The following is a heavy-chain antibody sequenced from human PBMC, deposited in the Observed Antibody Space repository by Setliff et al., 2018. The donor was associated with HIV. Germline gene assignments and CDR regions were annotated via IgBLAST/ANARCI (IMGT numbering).Heavy chain of an antibody. CDR1: GYTFTDNY. CDR3: ARGYDYLYYGMDV. D-gene: IGHD1-1*01. Sequence: GASVKVSCKASGYTFTDNYMHWVRQAPGQGLEWMGGIIPIFGTANYAQKFQGRVTITADESTSTAYMELSSLRSEDTAVYYCARGYDYLYYGMDVWGQGTTVTVSS. CDR2: IIPIFGTA. V-gene: IGHV1-69*13. J-gene: IGHJ6*02.